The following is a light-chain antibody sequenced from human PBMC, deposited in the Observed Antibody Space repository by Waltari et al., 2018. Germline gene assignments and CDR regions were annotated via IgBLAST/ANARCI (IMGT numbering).Light chain of an antibody. CDR2: ENT. J-gene: IGLJ7*01. Sequence: QPVLTQPPSVSAAPGQRVTISCSGGSSNIGNNYVSWYRQFPGTAPKLLIYENTERPSGIPGRFSGSGDEADYYCGTWDSSLSGAVFGGGTHLTVL. CDR3: GTWDSSLSGAV. V-gene: IGLV1-51*02. CDR1: SSNIGNNY.